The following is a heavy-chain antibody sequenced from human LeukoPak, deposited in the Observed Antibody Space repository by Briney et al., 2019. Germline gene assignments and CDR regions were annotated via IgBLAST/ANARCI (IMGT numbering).Heavy chain of an antibody. CDR3: ARHTAEKYNWFDR. CDR1: GGSISNYY. J-gene: IGHJ5*02. V-gene: IGHV4-59*08. CDR2: IYYSGST. D-gene: IGHD5-24*01. Sequence: SETPSLTCTVSGGSISNYYWSWIRQPPGKGLEWIGYIYYSGSTNYNPSLKSRVTISVDTSKNQFSLKLSSVTAADTAVYYCARHTAEKYNWFDRWGQGTLVTVSS.